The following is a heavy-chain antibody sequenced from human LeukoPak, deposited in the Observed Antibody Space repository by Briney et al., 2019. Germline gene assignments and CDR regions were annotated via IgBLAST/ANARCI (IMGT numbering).Heavy chain of an antibody. D-gene: IGHD6-19*01. J-gene: IGHJ4*02. CDR3: ARVHDSDWYFDY. V-gene: IGHV1-46*01. Sequence: ASVKVSCKASGYSXTTYYMHWVRQAPGQGLEWMGIIKPSGGSTSYAQKFQDRVTMTRDTSTSTVYMELSSLRSEDTAVYYCARVHDSDWYFDYWGQGTLVTVSS. CDR1: GYSXTTYY. CDR2: IKPSGGST.